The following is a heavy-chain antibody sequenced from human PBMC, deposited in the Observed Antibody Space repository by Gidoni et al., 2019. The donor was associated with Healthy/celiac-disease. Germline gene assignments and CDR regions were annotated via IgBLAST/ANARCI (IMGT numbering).Heavy chain of an antibody. J-gene: IGHJ5*01. V-gene: IGHV4-34*01. CDR1: GGSFSGYY. D-gene: IGHD6-13*01. CDR2: INHSGST. Sequence: QVQLQQWGAGLLKPSETLSLTCAVYGGSFSGYYWSWIRQPPGKGLEWIGEINHSGSTNYNPSLKSRVTISVDTSKNQFSLKLSSVTAADTAVYYCARGVPIAAAGTGRWFDPWGQGTLVTVSS. CDR3: ARGVPIAAAGTGRWFDP.